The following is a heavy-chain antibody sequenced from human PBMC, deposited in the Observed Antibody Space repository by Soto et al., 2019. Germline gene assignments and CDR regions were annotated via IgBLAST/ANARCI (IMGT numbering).Heavy chain of an antibody. CDR2: ISGSGGST. CDR1: GFTFSSYA. CDR3: AKDTATLNYYDYYGMDV. D-gene: IGHD5-18*01. Sequence: MRLSCAASGFTFSSYAMSWVRQAPGKGLEWVSAISGSGGSTYYADSVKGRFTISRDNSKNTLYLQMNSLRAEDTAVYYCAKDTATLNYYDYYGMDVWGQGTTVTVSS. J-gene: IGHJ6*02. V-gene: IGHV3-23*01.